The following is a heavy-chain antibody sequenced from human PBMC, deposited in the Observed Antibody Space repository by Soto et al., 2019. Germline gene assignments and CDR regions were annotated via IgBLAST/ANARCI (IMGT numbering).Heavy chain of an antibody. CDR2: ISGSGGST. CDR1: GFTFSSYA. Sequence: GGSLRLSCAASGFTFSSYAMSWVRQAPGKGLEWVSAISGSGGSTYYADSVKGRFTISRDNSKNTLYLQMNSLRAEDTAVYYCARSYCSGGSCYRGYYYYGMAVWGKGTSVTVPS. CDR3: ARSYCSGGSCYRGYYYYGMAV. D-gene: IGHD2-15*01. V-gene: IGHV3-23*01. J-gene: IGHJ6*04.